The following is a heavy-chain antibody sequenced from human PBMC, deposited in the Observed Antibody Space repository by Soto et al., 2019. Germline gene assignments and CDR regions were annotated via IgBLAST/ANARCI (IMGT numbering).Heavy chain of an antibody. J-gene: IGHJ4*02. CDR1: GFTFGDYG. V-gene: IGHV3-48*01. CDR3: GGDSPATVRGMSFDY. D-gene: IGHD3-10*01. CDR2: IRGSSSPI. Sequence: EVQLVESGGGLVQPGGSLRLSCAAAGFTFGDYGMNWVRQAPGKGLEWVSYIRGSSSPIYYTDSVRGRFTISRDNAKNSLYLQMDSLRAEDTAVYYCGGDSPATVRGMSFDYWGPGTLVTVSS.